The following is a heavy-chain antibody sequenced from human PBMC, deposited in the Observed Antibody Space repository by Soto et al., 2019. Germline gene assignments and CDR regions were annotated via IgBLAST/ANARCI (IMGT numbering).Heavy chain of an antibody. J-gene: IGHJ4*02. V-gene: IGHV1-69*13. D-gene: IGHD5-18*01. Sequence: SVNVSCKASGGTFISYAISWVRQAPGQGLEWMGGIIPIFGTANYAQKFQGRVTITADESTSTAYMELSSLRSEDTAVYYCAHGGGYSYGFGPFDYWGQGTLVTVSS. CDR3: AHGGGYSYGFGPFDY. CDR2: IIPIFGTA. CDR1: GGTFISYA.